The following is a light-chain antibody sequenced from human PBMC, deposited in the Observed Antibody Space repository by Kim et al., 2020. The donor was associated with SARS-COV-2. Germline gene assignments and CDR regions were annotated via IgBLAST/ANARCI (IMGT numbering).Light chain of an antibody. V-gene: IGLV3-21*04. CDR3: QVWDSGRDPYV. CDR2: YDS. Sequence: ATGKTARITGAGNNIGRKTVHWCQQKPGQAPVLVIYYDSDRPSGIPERFSGSNSGNTATLTISRVEAGDEADYYCQVWDSGRDPYVFGTGTKVTVL. J-gene: IGLJ1*01. CDR1: NIGRKT.